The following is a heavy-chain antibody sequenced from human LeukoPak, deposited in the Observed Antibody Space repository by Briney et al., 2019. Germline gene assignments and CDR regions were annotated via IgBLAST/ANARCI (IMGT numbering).Heavy chain of an antibody. D-gene: IGHD4/OR15-4a*01. CDR1: GFTFTSYS. J-gene: IGHJ6*02. CDR2: ISSSSSTI. V-gene: IGHV3-48*01. Sequence: GGSLRLSCAASGFTFTSYSMNWVRQAPGKGLEWVSYISSSSSTIYYADSVKGRFTISRDNSKNTLYLQMNSLRAEDTAVYYCARGRGAYYYYGMDVWGQGTTVTVSS. CDR3: ARGRGAYYYYGMDV.